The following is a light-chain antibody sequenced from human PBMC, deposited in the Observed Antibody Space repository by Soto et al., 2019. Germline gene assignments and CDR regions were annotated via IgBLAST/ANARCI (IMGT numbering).Light chain of an antibody. CDR3: QQSNSYSEA. J-gene: IGKJ1*01. V-gene: IGKV1-5*03. CDR2: KAS. CDR1: QTISSW. Sequence: DIQMDQSPSTLSSSLGDRVTITCRASQTISSWLAWYQQKPGKAPKLLIYKASTLKSGVPSRFSGSGSGTEFTLTISSLQPDDFATYYCQQSNSYSEAFGQGTKVDIK.